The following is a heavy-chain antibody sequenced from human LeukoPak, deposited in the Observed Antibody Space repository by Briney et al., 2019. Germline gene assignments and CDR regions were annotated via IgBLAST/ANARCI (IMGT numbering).Heavy chain of an antibody. CDR3: ARVLRYYDSSGYYPLLDY. CDR1: GGSVSSGSYY. J-gene: IGHJ4*02. CDR2: IYYSGST. Sequence: SETLSLTCTVSGGSVSSGSYYWRWIRQPPGKGLEWIGYIYYSGSTNYNPSLKSRVTISVDTSKNQFSLKLSSVTAADTAVYYCARVLRYYDSSGYYPLLDYWGQGTLVTVSS. V-gene: IGHV4-61*01. D-gene: IGHD3-22*01.